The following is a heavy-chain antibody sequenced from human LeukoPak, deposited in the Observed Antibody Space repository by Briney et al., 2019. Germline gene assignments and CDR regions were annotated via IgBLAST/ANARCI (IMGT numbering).Heavy chain of an antibody. CDR2: IYSGGST. CDR1: GFTVRTNY. V-gene: IGHV3-66*01. J-gene: IGHJ4*02. D-gene: IGHD3-22*01. Sequence: GGSLRLSCAASGFTVRTNYMSWVRQAPGKGLEWVSVIYSGGSTYYADSVKGRFTISRDNSKNTLYLQMNSLRVEDTGVYFCARDSDTSGYSYFDYWGQGTLVTVSS. CDR3: ARDSDTSGYSYFDY.